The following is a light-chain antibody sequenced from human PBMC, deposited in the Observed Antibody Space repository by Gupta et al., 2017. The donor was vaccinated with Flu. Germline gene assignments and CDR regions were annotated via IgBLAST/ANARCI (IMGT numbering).Light chain of an antibody. CDR3: QSYSFSLRAAV. J-gene: IGLJ3*02. V-gene: IGLV1-40*01. CDR2: ANT. CDR1: SSNIGAGYD. Sequence: QSVLTQPPLVSGAPGQRVTVPCTGDSSNIGAGYDVHWYQQLPGEAPKLLIYANTNRPSEVPDRFAGSKSGKSAYLAIDGLQAEDEAGDDCQSYSFSLRAAVFGGGTELTVL.